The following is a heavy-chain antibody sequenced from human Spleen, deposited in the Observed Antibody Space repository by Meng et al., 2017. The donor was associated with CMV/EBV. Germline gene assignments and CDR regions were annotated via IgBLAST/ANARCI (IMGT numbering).Heavy chain of an antibody. V-gene: IGHV3-30*02. D-gene: IGHD2-15*01. J-gene: IGHJ4*02. CDR1: GFTFSKCG. Sequence: GGSLRLSCTASGFTFSKCGMHWVRQAPGKGLEWVAVIWYDGSEEYYADNVKGRFTISRDNSKNTVNLQMTSLTVEDTAVYYCAKELRGHCSGGSCYSADYWGPGTLVTVSS. CDR3: AKELRGHCSGGSCYSADY. CDR2: IWYDGSEE.